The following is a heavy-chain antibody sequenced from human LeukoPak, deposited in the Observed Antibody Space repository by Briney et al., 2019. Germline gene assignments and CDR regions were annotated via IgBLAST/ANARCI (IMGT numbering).Heavy chain of an antibody. CDR2: ISNSGEST. J-gene: IGHJ5*02. CDR3: ARVSNYDILTGYRNWFDP. Sequence: GGSLRLSCAASGFTFSSYAMNWVRQAPGKGLEWVSTISNSGESTYYADSVKGRFTISRDNAKNSLYLQMNSLRAEDTAVYYCARVSNYDILTGYRNWFDPWGQGTLVTVSS. CDR1: GFTFSSYA. D-gene: IGHD3-9*01. V-gene: IGHV3-23*01.